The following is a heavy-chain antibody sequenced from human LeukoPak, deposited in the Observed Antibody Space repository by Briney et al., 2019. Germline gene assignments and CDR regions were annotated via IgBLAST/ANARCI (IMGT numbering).Heavy chain of an antibody. CDR3: ARRSVVAADYYGMDV. CDR1: GYSFTNYW. Sequence: GESLKISCKGSGYSFTNYWIAWVRQMPGQGLEWMGIIYPGDSDTRYSPSFQGQVTISADKSISTAYLQWSSLKASDTAMYYCARRSVVAADYYGMDVWGQGTTVTVSS. V-gene: IGHV5-51*01. CDR2: IYPGDSDT. J-gene: IGHJ6*02. D-gene: IGHD2-15*01.